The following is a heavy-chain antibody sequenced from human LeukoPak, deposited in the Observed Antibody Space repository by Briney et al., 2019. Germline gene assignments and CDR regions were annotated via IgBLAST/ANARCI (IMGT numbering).Heavy chain of an antibody. V-gene: IGHV3-23*01. D-gene: IGHD2-15*01. CDR2: ISNTAGFT. J-gene: IGHJ3*01. Sequence: GGSLRLSCAASGFTFSTYAMSWVRQVPGKGLEWVSGISNTAGFTYYADSVKGRFTISRDNSKNTLYLQLNSLRAEDTAVYYCAKSNYYCSDSCQPDDAFDVSGEGTMVTVSS. CDR3: AKSNYYCSDSCQPDDAFDV. CDR1: GFTFSTYA.